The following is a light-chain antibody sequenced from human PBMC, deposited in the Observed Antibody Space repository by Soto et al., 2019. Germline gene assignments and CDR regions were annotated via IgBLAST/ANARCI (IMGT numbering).Light chain of an antibody. CDR3: QQRSKWPIT. CDR2: GAS. CDR1: QSVSSSY. Sequence: EIALTQSPGTLSLSPGERATLSCRASQSVSSSYLAWYQQKPGQAPRLLINGASSRATGIPARFRGSGSGTDFTLTISSLEPEDFAVYYCQQRSKWPITFGQGTRLEI. J-gene: IGKJ5*01. V-gene: IGKV3D-20*02.